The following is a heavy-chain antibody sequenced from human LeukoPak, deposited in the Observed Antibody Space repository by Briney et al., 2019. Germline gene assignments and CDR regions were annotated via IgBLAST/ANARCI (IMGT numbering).Heavy chain of an antibody. CDR1: GFTFSYNY. CDR3: ARDRKTMVRGVIITSDGMDV. CDR2: IYSGGST. V-gene: IGHV3-53*01. D-gene: IGHD3-10*01. Sequence: GGSLRLSCAASGFTFSYNYMNWVRQAPGKGLEWVSVIYSGGSTYYANSVKGRFTISRDNSKNTLYLQMNSLRAEDTAVYYCARDRKTMVRGVIITSDGMDVWGQGATVTVSS. J-gene: IGHJ6*02.